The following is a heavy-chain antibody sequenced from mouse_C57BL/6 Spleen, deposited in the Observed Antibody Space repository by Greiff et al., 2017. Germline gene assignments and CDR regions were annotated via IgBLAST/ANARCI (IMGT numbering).Heavy chain of an antibody. Sequence: QVQLKQSGPELVKPGASVKISCKASGYSFTSYYIHWVKQRPGQGLEWIGYINPCSGYTKYNQKFKDKATLTADKSSSTAYMQLSSLTYEDSAVYYCARGDYGIFYAMDYWGQGTSVTVSS. CDR2: INPCSGYT. CDR1: GYSFTSYY. D-gene: IGHD2-1*01. V-gene: IGHV1-7*01. J-gene: IGHJ4*01. CDR3: ARGDYGIFYAMDY.